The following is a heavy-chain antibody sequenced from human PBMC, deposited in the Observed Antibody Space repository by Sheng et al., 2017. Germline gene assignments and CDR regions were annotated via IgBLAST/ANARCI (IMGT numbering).Heavy chain of an antibody. V-gene: IGHV1-8*03. Sequence: QVQLVQSGAEVKKPGASVKVSCKASGYTFTSYDINWVRQATGQGLEWMGWMNPNSGNTGYAQKFQGRVTITRNTSISTAYMELSSLRSEDTAVYYCARGKYSSSWYAPSNNWFDPWGQGTLVTVSS. J-gene: IGHJ5*02. CDR3: ARGKYSSSWYAPSNNWFDP. CDR2: MNPNSGNT. CDR1: GYTFTSYD. D-gene: IGHD6-13*01.